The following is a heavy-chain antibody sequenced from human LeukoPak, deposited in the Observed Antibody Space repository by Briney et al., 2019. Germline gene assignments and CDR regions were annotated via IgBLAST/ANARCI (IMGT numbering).Heavy chain of an antibody. J-gene: IGHJ6*02. CDR1: GFTFTSSA. V-gene: IGHV1-58*02. CDR2: IVVGSGNT. Sequence: TSVKASCKASGFTFTSSAMQWVRQARGQRLEWIGWIVVGSGNTNYAQKFQERVTITRDMSTSTAYMELSSLRSEDTAVYYCAAVGGSGYTYYYYGMDVWGQGTTVTVSS. CDR3: AAVGGSGYTYYYYGMDV. D-gene: IGHD3-22*01.